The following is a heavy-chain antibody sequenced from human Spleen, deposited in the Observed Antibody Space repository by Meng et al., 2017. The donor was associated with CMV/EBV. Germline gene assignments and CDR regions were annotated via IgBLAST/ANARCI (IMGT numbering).Heavy chain of an antibody. CDR3: VRVATGTSWYDP. D-gene: IGHD1-7*01. CDR2: TSYAGHT. CDR1: GASISNEAYY. J-gene: IGHJ5*02. Sequence: TVSGASISNEAYYWSWIRQPPGKGLEWIGYTSYAGHTHYTPSLRSRITFSLDTSKNQFSLNLNSVTAADTAIYYCVRVATGTSWYDPWGQGTLVTVSS. V-gene: IGHV4-30-4*08.